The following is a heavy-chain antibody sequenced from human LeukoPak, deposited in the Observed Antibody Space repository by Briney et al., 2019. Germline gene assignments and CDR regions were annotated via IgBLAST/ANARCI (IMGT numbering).Heavy chain of an antibody. V-gene: IGHV3-23*01. J-gene: IGHJ4*02. D-gene: IGHD4-23*01. CDR2: ISGSGGST. CDR1: GSTFSSYA. CDR3: AKDYGGNPFDY. Sequence: PGGSLRLSCAASGSTFSSYAMSWVRQAPGKGLEWVSAISGSGGSTYFADSVKGRFAISRDNSKNTLYLQMSSLRAEDTAVYYCAKDYGGNPFDYWGQGTLVTVSS.